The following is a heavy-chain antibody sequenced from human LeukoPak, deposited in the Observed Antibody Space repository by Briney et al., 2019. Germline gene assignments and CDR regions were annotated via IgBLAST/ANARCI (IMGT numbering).Heavy chain of an antibody. CDR1: GYTFTSYW. CDR3: ARGYYYDSSGYPDY. Sequence: GESLKISCKGSGYTFTSYWIGWVRQMPGKGLEWMGIIYPGDSDTRYSPSFQGQVTISADKSINTAYLQWSTLKASDTAMYYYARGYYYDSSGYPDYWGQGTLVTVSS. J-gene: IGHJ4*02. D-gene: IGHD3-22*01. CDR2: IYPGDSDT. V-gene: IGHV5-51*01.